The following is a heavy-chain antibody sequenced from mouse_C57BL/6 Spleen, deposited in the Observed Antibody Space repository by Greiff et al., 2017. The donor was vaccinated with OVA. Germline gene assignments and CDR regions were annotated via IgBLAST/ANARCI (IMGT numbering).Heavy chain of an antibody. CDR2: IDPENGDT. Sequence: LVESGAELVRPGASVKLSCTASGFNIKDDYMHWVKQRPEQGLEWIGWIDPENGDTEYASKFQGKATITADTSSNTAYLQLSSLTSEDTAVYYCTAYSNPFAYWGQGTLVTVSA. D-gene: IGHD2-5*01. J-gene: IGHJ3*01. CDR3: TAYSNPFAY. V-gene: IGHV14-4*01. CDR1: GFNIKDDY.